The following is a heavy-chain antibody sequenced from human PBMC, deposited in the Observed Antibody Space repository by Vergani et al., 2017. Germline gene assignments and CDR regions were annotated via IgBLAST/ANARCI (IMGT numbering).Heavy chain of an antibody. CDR3: ARGIDCSGGSCYSQWFDP. D-gene: IGHD2-15*01. J-gene: IGHJ5*02. CDR1: GDSMNTYY. V-gene: IGHV4-59*01. CDR2: IYDSGDT. Sequence: QVQLQESGPGLVKPSQTLSLTCTVSGDSMNTYYWTWIRQPPGKGLEWIGYIYDSGDTKYNPSLKSRVTMSLDTSKNQFSLNLYSVTAADTALYYCARGIDCSGGSCYSQWFDPWGQGTLVTVSS.